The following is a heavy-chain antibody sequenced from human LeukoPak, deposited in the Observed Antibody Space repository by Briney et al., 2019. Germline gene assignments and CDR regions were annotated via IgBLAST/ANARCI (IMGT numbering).Heavy chain of an antibody. CDR2: ISSTSSTV. D-gene: IGHD3-16*01. CDR3: ARDYEHGSGDY. V-gene: IGHV3-48*01. Sequence: GGSLRLSCAVSGFTFSSYSMTWVRQAPGKGLEWVSYISSTSSTVYYADSVKGRFTISRDNVKNSLYLQMNSLRAEDTAVYYCARDYEHGSGDYWGQGTLVTVSS. J-gene: IGHJ4*02. CDR1: GFTFSSYS.